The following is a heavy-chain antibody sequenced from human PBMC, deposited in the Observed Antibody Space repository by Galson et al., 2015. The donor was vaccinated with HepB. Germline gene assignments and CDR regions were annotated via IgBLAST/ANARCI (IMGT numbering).Heavy chain of an antibody. CDR2: INPNSGGT. V-gene: IGHV1-2*02. CDR1: GYTFTGYY. J-gene: IGHJ6*03. D-gene: IGHD2-2*01. Sequence: SVKVSSKASGYTFTGYYIHWVRQAPGQGLEWMGWINPNSGGTNYAQKFQGRVTMTRDTSISTAYMELSRLRSDDTAVYYCARDSSTSPHYYMDVWGKGTTVTVSS. CDR3: ARDSSTSPHYYMDV.